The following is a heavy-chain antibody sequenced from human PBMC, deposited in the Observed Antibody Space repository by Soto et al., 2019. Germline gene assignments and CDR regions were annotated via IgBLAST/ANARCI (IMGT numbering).Heavy chain of an antibody. CDR2: IYPGDSDT. Sequence: GESLKISCKGSGYSFTSYWIGWVRQMPGKGLEWMGIIYPGDSDTRYSPSFQGQVTISADKSISTAYLQWSSLKASDTAMYYCARHKDGSSSPLGGAETNYYYYGMDVWGQGTTVTVSS. D-gene: IGHD6-6*01. CDR1: GYSFTSYW. J-gene: IGHJ6*02. CDR3: ARHKDGSSSPLGGAETNYYYYGMDV. V-gene: IGHV5-51*01.